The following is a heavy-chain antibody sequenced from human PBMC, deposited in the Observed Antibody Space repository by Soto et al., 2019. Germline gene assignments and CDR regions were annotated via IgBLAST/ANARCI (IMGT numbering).Heavy chain of an antibody. Sequence: SETLSLTCTVSGGSISSSSYYWGWIRQPPGKGLEWIGSIYYSGSTYYNPFLKSRVTISVDTSKNQFSLKLSSVTAADTAVYYCARHVSLWGYDFWSGYPDVYYFDYWGQGTLVTVSS. CDR2: IYYSGST. V-gene: IGHV4-39*01. CDR3: ARHVSLWGYDFWSGYPDVYYFDY. D-gene: IGHD3-3*01. CDR1: GGSISSSSYY. J-gene: IGHJ4*02.